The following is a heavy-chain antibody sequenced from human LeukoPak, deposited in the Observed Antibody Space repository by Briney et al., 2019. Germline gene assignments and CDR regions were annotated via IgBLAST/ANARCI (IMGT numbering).Heavy chain of an antibody. V-gene: IGHV3-23*01. J-gene: IGHJ4*02. CDR1: GLLFDRYA. CDR2: ITNNGDNT. Sequence: GGSLRLSCAASGLLFDRYAMSWVRQAPGKGLEWVSTITNNGDNTHYADSVEGRFTISRDNSKNTLYLQMNNLRAEDTAVYYCAKREGYPSYHFDFWGQGTLVTVSS. D-gene: IGHD5-12*01. CDR3: AKREGYPSYHFDF.